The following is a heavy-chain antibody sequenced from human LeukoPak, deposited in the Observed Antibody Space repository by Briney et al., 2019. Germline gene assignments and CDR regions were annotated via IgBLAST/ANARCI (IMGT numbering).Heavy chain of an antibody. CDR3: ARDRDHVYDF. D-gene: IGHD5/OR15-5a*01. Sequence: ASVKVSCKSSGYTFTDYYIRWVRQAPGQGLEWVAWINTYSGGTDYAQKFQGRFTVSRDTSISTAYMELNSLRSDDTAVYYCARDRDHVYDFWGQGTLVTVSS. V-gene: IGHV1-2*02. J-gene: IGHJ4*02. CDR1: GYTFTDYY. CDR2: INTYSGGT.